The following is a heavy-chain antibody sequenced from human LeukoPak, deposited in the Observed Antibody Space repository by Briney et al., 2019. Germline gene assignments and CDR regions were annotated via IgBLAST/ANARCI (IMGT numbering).Heavy chain of an antibody. CDR2: IYYSGST. V-gene: IGHV4-39*01. D-gene: IGHD3-10*01. CDR3: ARHKSPLPLH. J-gene: IGHJ4*02. CDR1: GGSISTYY. Sequence: SETLSLTCTVSGGSISTYYWGWIRQPPGKGLEWIGSIYYSGSTNYNPSLKSRVTISVDTSKNQFSLNLTSVTAADTAVYYCARHKSPLPLHWGQGTLVTVSS.